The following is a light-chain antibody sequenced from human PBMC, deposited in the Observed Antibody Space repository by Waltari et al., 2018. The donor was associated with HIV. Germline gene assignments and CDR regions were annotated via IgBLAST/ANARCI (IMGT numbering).Light chain of an antibody. J-gene: IGLJ3*02. CDR1: TGTVPSDHP. Sequence: QTVVTQEPSLTVSPGGTVTLPSGSPTGTVPSDHPPYWFQQKPGQAPRTLIYDATDKHSWTPARFSPSFLGGKAALTLTAAQPEDEADYYCLLSYGSVRLFGGGTRLTV. V-gene: IGLV7-46*01. CDR3: LLSYGSVRL. CDR2: DAT.